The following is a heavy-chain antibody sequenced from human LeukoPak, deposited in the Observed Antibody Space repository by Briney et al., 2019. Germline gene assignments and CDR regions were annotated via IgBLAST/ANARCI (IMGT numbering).Heavy chain of an antibody. V-gene: IGHV3-23*01. CDR2: ISGSGGST. CDR1: GFTFSTYA. J-gene: IGHJ3*02. D-gene: IGHD1-26*01. Sequence: GGSLRLSCAASGFTFSTYAMSWVRQAPGKGLEWVSVISGSGGSTYYADSVKGRFTISRDNSKNTLYLQMNSLRAEDTAVYYCAKDLARYSGSSRNAFDIWGQGTMVTVSS. CDR3: AKDLARYSGSSRNAFDI.